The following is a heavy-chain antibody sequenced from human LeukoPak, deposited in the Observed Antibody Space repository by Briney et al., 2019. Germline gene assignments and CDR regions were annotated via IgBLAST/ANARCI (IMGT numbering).Heavy chain of an antibody. J-gene: IGHJ3*02. D-gene: IGHD3-22*01. CDR2: ISGSGGST. Sequence: PGGSLRLSCAASGFTFSSYAMSWVRQAPGKGLEWVSAISGSGGSTYYADSVKGRFTISRDNSKNTLYLQMNSLRAEDTAVYYCTKVEFSHYYYDSRGFHAFDIWGQGTMVTVSS. CDR1: GFTFSSYA. CDR3: TKVEFSHYYYDSRGFHAFDI. V-gene: IGHV3-23*01.